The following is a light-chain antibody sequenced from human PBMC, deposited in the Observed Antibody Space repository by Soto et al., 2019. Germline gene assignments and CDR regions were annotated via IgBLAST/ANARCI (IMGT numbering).Light chain of an antibody. CDR1: QSISSY. Sequence: DIPMTQSPSSLSASVGDRVTITCRASQSISSYLNWYQQKPGKAPKLLIYAASSLQSGVPSRFSGSGSVTDFTLTISSLQPEDFATYYCQQSYRTPLTFGGGTKVEIK. V-gene: IGKV1-39*01. CDR2: AAS. CDR3: QQSYRTPLT. J-gene: IGKJ4*01.